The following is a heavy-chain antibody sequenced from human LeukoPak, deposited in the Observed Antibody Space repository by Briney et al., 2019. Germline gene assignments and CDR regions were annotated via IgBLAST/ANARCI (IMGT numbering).Heavy chain of an antibody. J-gene: IGHJ6*02. CDR3: ARVATYYYYGMDV. V-gene: IGHV3-30*04. CDR2: ISYDGSNE. Sequence: PGGSLRLSCAASGFTFSSYAMHWVRQAPGKGLEWVAVISYDGSNEYYADSVKGRFTISRDNSKNTLYLQMNSLRAEDTAVYYCARVATYYYYGMDVWGQGTTVTVSS. CDR1: GFTFSSYA.